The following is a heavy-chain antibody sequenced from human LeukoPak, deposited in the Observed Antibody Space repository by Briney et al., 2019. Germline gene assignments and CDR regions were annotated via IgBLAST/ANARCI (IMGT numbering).Heavy chain of an antibody. CDR2: ISGNGART. Sequence: GGSLRLSCAASGFTFSSYAMSWVRQAPGKGLEWVSAISGNGARTYYADSVKGRFTISTDNSKNTLYLQMNSLRAEDTAVYYCAKVAEMDTILGKFDNWGQGTLVTVSS. D-gene: IGHD5-24*01. J-gene: IGHJ5*02. CDR3: AKVAEMDTILGKFDN. CDR1: GFTFSSYA. V-gene: IGHV3-23*01.